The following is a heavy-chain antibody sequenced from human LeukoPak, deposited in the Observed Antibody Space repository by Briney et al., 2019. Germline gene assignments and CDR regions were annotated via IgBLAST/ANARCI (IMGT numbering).Heavy chain of an antibody. CDR2: INPNSAGT. V-gene: IGHV1-2*02. CDR3: ATNVVLPAAAFDY. D-gene: IGHD2-2*01. Sequence: GASVKLSCKASGYTFTGYYMHWVRQAPGQGLEWMGWINPNSAGTNYAQDFQGRLTMTRDTSISTAYMELSRLRSDDTAVYYCATNVVLPAAAFDYWGQGTLVTFSS. J-gene: IGHJ4*02. CDR1: GYTFTGYY.